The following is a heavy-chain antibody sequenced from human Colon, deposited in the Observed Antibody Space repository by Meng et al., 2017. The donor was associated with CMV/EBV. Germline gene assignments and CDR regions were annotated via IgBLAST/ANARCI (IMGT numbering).Heavy chain of an antibody. CDR1: GGSFTSNSYF. D-gene: IGHD3-10*02. CDR2: IYNSGSA. V-gene: IGHV4-39*07. J-gene: IGHJ4*02. CDR3: ARVVLNFFDY. Sequence: LHLERCGLGLVTALDTLSLACTVSGGSFTSNSYFWGWIRQPPGKGLEYIGSIYNSGSAYYNPSLKSRVTISLDTSKNQFSLKLSSVAAADTAMYYCARVVLNFFDYWGQGTLVTVSS.